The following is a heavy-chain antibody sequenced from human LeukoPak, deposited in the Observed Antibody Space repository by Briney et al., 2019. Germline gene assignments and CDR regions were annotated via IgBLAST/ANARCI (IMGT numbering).Heavy chain of an antibody. CDR2: FDPEDGET. V-gene: IGHV1-24*01. CDR1: GYTFISYY. J-gene: IGHJ5*02. Sequence: GASVKVSCKASGYTFISYYIHWVRQAPGKGLEWMGGFDPEDGETIYAQKFQGRVTMTEDTSTDTAYMEMSSLRSEDTAVYYCATESSWPTTWFDPWGQGTLVTVSS. CDR3: ATESSWPTTWFDP. D-gene: IGHD6-13*01.